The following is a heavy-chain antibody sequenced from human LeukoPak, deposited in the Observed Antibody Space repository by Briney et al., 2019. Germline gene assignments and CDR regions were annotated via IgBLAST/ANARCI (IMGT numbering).Heavy chain of an antibody. Sequence: SETLSLTCTISGGSTTGYFWSWIRQPPGKGLEWIGYVFYSGGTLYNPSLDSRVTISVDTSKTQFSLRLTSVTAADTALYFCTIFVVADSDAFEIWGQGTMVAVSS. V-gene: IGHV4-59*08. CDR3: TIFVVADSDAFEI. CDR1: GGSTTGYF. J-gene: IGHJ3*02. CDR2: VFYSGGT. D-gene: IGHD3-3*02.